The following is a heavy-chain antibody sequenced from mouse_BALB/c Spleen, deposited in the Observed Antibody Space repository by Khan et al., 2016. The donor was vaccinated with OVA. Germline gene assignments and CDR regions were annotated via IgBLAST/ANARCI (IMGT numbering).Heavy chain of an antibody. V-gene: IGHV1-77*01. CDR2: ISPVSGDT. CDR3: ARRNYFGYTFAY. Sequence: QIQLVQSGAELARPGASVKLSCKASGYTFTDYYINWVKQRTGQGLEWIGEISPVSGDTYYNERFKGKATLTADKSSSTAYMQLSSLTSEASAVYFCARRNYFGYTFAYWGQGTLVTVSA. D-gene: IGHD1-2*01. J-gene: IGHJ3*01. CDR1: GYTFTDYY.